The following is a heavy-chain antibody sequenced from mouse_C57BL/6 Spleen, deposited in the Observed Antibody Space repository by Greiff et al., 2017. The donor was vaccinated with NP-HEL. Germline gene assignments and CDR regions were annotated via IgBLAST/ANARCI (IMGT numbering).Heavy chain of an antibody. CDR2: FHPYNDDT. CDR1: GYTFTTYP. D-gene: IGHD2-1*01. Sequence: QVQLQQSGAELVKPGASVKMSCKASGYTFTTYPIEWMKQTHGKSLEWIGNFHPYNDDTKYNEKFKGKATLTVEKSSSTVYLELSRLTSDDSAVYYCEKGPYGNYLFDYWGQGTTLTVSS. J-gene: IGHJ2*01. CDR3: EKGPYGNYLFDY. V-gene: IGHV1-47*01.